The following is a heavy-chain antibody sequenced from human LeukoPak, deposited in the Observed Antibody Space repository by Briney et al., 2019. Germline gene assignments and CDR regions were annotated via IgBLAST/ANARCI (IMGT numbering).Heavy chain of an antibody. CDR3: ARGLSRGLWSIFNWFDP. Sequence: SETLSLTCAVYGGSFSGYYWSWTGQPPGKGLDWIGEINHSGSTNYNPSLKSRVTISVGTSKNQFSLKLSSVTAADTAVYYCARGLSRGLWSIFNWFDPWGQGTLVTVSS. CDR1: GGSFSGYY. V-gene: IGHV4-34*01. CDR2: INHSGST. D-gene: IGHD4/OR15-4a*01. J-gene: IGHJ5*02.